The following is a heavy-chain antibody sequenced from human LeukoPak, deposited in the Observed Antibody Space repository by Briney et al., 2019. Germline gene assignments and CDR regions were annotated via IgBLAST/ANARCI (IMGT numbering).Heavy chain of an antibody. V-gene: IGHV1-46*01. D-gene: IGHD2-8*01. CDR2: INPSGGST. CDR3: ARVIRDCTNGVCYNHWFDP. Sequence: GASVKVSCKASGGTFSSYAISWVRQAPGQGLEWMGIINPSGGSTSYAQKFQGRVTMTRDTSTSTVYMELSSLRSEDTAVYYCARVIRDCTNGVCYNHWFDPWGQGTLVTVSS. CDR1: GGTFSSYA. J-gene: IGHJ5*02.